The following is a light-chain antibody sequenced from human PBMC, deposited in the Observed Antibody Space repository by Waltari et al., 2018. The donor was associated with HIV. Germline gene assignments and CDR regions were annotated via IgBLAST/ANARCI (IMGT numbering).Light chain of an antibody. CDR2: LTNDGSH. V-gene: IGLV4-69*01. CDR3: QTWDTGPWV. Sequence: QLILTQSPSASASLGASVKLTCTLSSRHSTSAIAWPQHLPEKGPRFLMKLTNDGSHTRGDGIPDRFSGSSSGAERYLTISSLQSEDEADYYCQTWDTGPWVFGGGTKLTVL. CDR1: SRHSTSA. J-gene: IGLJ3*02.